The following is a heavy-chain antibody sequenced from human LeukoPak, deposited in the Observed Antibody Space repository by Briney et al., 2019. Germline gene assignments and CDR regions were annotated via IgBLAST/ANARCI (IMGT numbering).Heavy chain of an antibody. CDR1: GGTFSSYT. CDR3: GSPRALYCSSTSCQTANGAFDI. J-gene: IGHJ3*02. D-gene: IGHD2-2*01. CDR2: IIPILGIA. V-gene: IGHV1-69*02. Sequence: GASVKVSCKASGGTFSSYTISWVRQAPGQGLEWMGRIIPILGIANYAQKFQGRVTITADKSTSTAYMELSSLRSEDTAVYYCGSPRALYCSSTSCQTANGAFDIWGQGTMVTVSS.